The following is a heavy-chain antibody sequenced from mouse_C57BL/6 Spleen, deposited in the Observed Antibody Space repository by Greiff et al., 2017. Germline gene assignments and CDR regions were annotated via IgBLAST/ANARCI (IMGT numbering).Heavy chain of an antibody. CDR2: ISSGGDYI. D-gene: IGHD2-4*01. CDR3: TRDLDDYEYFDV. CDR1: GFTFSSYA. J-gene: IGHJ1*03. V-gene: IGHV5-9-1*02. Sequence: EVQVVESGEGLVKPGGSLKLSCAASGFTFSSYAMSWVRQTPEKRLEWVAYISSGGDYIYYADTVKGRFTISRDNARNTLYLQMSSLKSEDTAMYYCTRDLDDYEYFDVWGTGTTVTVSS.